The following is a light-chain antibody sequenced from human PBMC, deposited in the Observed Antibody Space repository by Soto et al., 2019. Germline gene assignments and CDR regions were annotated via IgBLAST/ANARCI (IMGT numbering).Light chain of an antibody. V-gene: IGLV2-8*01. CDR1: SSDVGGYND. CDR2: EVT. J-gene: IGLJ2*01. Sequence: QSVLTQPPSASGSPGQSVAISCTGTSSDVGGYNDVSWYQQHPGKAPKLMIYEVTERASGVPDRFSGSKSGNTASLNVSGLQADDEADYCGSSKAGSNNLGVVFGGGTKLTV. CDR3: SSKAGSNNLGVV.